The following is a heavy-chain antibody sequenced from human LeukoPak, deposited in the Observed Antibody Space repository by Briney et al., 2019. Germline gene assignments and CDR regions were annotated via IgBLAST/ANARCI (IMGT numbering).Heavy chain of an antibody. V-gene: IGHV4-59*08. CDR2: IFHTGST. Sequence: PSETLSLTCTGSGGSIGLYYWAWIRQPPGKGLEWIGYIFHTGSTNYNPSLKSRLTISVDTSRNQFSLRLSSVTAADTAVYYCARHQHAGREHYYGIDVWGQGTTVSVSS. D-gene: IGHD1-26*01. CDR3: ARHQHAGREHYYGIDV. CDR1: GGSIGLYY. J-gene: IGHJ6*02.